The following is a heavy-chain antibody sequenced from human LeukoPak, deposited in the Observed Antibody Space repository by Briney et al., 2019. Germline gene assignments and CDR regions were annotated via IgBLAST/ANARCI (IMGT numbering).Heavy chain of an antibody. CDR1: GLSFSSYV. CDR3: FPPAAGLHRTITTKYPQE. D-gene: IGHD3-22*01. J-gene: IGHJ1*01. V-gene: IGHV3-48*03. CDR2: VSTFGSGI. Sequence: PGGALTLSCAAAGLSFSSYVLYWVCQAPPKGRGRVGYVSTFGSGIDYQDPAKGRFTPFSENGQKPVFLQMNSFRVEDTGVCYCFPPAAGLHRTITTKYPQEWGEGTLLTVSS.